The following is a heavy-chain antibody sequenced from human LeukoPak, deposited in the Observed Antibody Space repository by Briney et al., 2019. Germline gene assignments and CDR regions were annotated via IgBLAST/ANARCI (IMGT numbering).Heavy chain of an antibody. CDR3: ARDSISSGSMDL. J-gene: IGHJ4*02. D-gene: IGHD3-22*01. CDR2: IYSSGGT. CDR1: GFAVSSNY. Sequence: SGGSLRLSCAASGFAVSSNYMSWVRQAPGKGLEWVSVIYSSGGTYYADSVRGRFTISGDNSKNTLYLQMNSLRVEDMALYYCARDSISSGSMDLWGQGTLVTVS. V-gene: IGHV3-53*01.